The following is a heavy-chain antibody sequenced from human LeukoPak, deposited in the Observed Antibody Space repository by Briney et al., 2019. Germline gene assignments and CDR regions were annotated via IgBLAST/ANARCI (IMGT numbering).Heavy chain of an antibody. CDR1: GFTFSSYA. CDR3: ARGGEDIVPPHAEGFDQ. CDR2: ISSNGGNT. D-gene: IGHD2-8*01. Sequence: GGSLRLSCAASGFTFSSYAMHWVRQAPGKGLEYVSAISSNGGNTYYANSVKGRFTISRDNSKNTLYLQMGSLRVEDMAVYYCARGGEDIVPPHAEGFDQWGQGTLVTVSS. V-gene: IGHV3-64*01. J-gene: IGHJ4*02.